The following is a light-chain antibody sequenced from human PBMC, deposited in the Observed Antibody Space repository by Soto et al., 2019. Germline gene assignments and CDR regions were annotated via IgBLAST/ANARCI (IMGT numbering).Light chain of an antibody. CDR1: QSFGSRY. CDR2: GAS. V-gene: IGKV3-20*01. Sequence: EIVLTQSPGTLSLSPGERATLSCRASQSFGSRYLAWYMQKPGQSPRLLISGASTRAADFPARFRGSGSGTEFILRFSSLEAGESALEYCHNHEDCAWTVGQGT. CDR3: HNHEDCAWT. J-gene: IGKJ1*01.